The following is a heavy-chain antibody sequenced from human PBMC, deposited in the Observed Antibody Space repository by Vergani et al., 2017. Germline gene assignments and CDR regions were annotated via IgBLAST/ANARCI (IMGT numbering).Heavy chain of an antibody. V-gene: IGHV3-74*01. D-gene: IGHD2-2*01. CDR3: ARDLNPIVVVPAAVSNWFDP. Sequence: EVQLVESGGGLVQPGGSLRLSCAASGFTFSSYWMHWVRQAPGKGLVWVSRINSDGSSTSYADSVKGRFTISRDNAKNTLYLQMNSLRAEDTAVYYCARDLNPIVVVPAAVSNWFDPWGQGTLVTVSS. CDR2: INSDGSST. J-gene: IGHJ5*02. CDR1: GFTFSSYW.